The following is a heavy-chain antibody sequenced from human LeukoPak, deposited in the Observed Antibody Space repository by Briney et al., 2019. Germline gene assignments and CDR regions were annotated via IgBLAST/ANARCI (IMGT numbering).Heavy chain of an antibody. Sequence: PSETLSLTCTVSGYSISSGYYWGWIRQPPGKGLEWIGSIYHSGSTYYNPSLKSRVTISVDTSKNQFSLKLSSVTAADTAVYYCARVLGGQTEEYYFDYWGQGTLVTVSS. J-gene: IGHJ4*02. CDR3: ARVLGGQTEEYYFDY. D-gene: IGHD2-15*01. CDR2: IYHSGST. CDR1: GYSISSGYY. V-gene: IGHV4-38-2*02.